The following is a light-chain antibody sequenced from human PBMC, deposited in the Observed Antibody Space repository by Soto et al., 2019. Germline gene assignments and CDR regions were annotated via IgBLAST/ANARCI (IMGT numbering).Light chain of an antibody. J-gene: IGKJ5*01. CDR3: QQRSNGTSVT. CDR1: QSVSSY. CDR2: DAS. V-gene: IGKV3-11*01. Sequence: EIVSTQSPPTVASSPDERSALSFSASQSVSSYLAWYQQKPGQAPRLLIYDASNRATGIPARFSGSGSGTDFTLTISSLEPEDFAGYYCQQRSNGTSVTVGQGTRMEIK.